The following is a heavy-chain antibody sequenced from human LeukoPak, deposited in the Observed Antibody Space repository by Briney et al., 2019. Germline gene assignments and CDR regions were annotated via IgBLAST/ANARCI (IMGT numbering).Heavy chain of an antibody. Sequence: GESLKISCAASGFTFSNYAMNWVRRAPGRGLEWVSYISSSGSSIYYADSVKGRFTISRDNAKNSLYLQMNSLRDEDTAVYYCARAFPSGYDYWGQGTLVTVSS. CDR2: ISSSGSSI. V-gene: IGHV3-48*02. D-gene: IGHD3-22*01. CDR1: GFTFSNYA. CDR3: ARAFPSGYDY. J-gene: IGHJ4*02.